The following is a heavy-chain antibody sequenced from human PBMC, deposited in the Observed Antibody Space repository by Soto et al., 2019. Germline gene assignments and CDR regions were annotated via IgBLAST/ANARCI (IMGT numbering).Heavy chain of an antibody. CDR3: ARGRYGDY. CDR2: ISAHNGNT. D-gene: IGHD1-1*01. Sequence: QVHLVQSGAEVKKPGASVKVSCKGSVYAFTTYGITWVRQAPGQGLEWMGWISAHNGNTNYAQKLQGRVTVTRDTSKSTAYMELRSLRSADTAVYYCARGRYGDYWGQGALVTVYS. V-gene: IGHV1-18*01. J-gene: IGHJ4*02. CDR1: VYAFTTYG.